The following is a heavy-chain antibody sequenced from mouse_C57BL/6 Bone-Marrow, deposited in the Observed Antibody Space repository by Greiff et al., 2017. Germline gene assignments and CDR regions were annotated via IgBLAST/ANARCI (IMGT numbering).Heavy chain of an antibody. Sequence: EVKVIESGGGLVQPKGSLKLSCAASGFSFNTYAMNWVRQAPGKGLEWVARIRSKSNNYATYYADSVKDRFTISRDDSESMLYLQMNNLKTEDTAMYYCVRHPDSSASGFDYWGQGTTLTVSS. V-gene: IGHV10-1*01. D-gene: IGHD3-2*02. CDR2: IRSKSNNYAT. CDR1: GFSFNTYA. CDR3: VRHPDSSASGFDY. J-gene: IGHJ2*01.